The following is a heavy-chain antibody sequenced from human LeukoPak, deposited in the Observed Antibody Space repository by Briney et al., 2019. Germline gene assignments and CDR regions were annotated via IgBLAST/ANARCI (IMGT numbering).Heavy chain of an antibody. CDR2: INHSGST. CDR1: GGSFSGYY. V-gene: IGHV4-34*01. D-gene: IGHD3-22*01. CDR3: AREETYYYDSSGYWYYFDY. J-gene: IGHJ4*02. Sequence: SETLSLTCAVYGGSFSGYYWSWIRQPPGKGLEWIGEINHSGSTNYNPSLRSRVTMSVDTSKNQFSLKLSSVTAADTAVYYCAREETYYYDSSGYWYYFDYWGQGILVTVSS.